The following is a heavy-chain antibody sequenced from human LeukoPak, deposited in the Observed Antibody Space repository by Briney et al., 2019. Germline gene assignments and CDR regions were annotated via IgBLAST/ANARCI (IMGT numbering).Heavy chain of an antibody. Sequence: PSETLSLTCTVSGGSISSSSYYWGWIRQPPGKGLEWIGTIYYSGSTYYNPSLKSRVTISVDTSKNQFSLKLSSVTAADTAVYYCVRHSYYDVPYWGQGTLVTVSS. J-gene: IGHJ4*02. D-gene: IGHD3-10*02. CDR3: VRHSYYDVPY. CDR2: IYYSGST. V-gene: IGHV4-39*01. CDR1: GGSISSSSYY.